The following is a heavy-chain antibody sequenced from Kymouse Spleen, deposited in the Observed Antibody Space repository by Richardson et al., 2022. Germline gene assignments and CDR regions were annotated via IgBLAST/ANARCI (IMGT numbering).Heavy chain of an antibody. V-gene: IGHV3-21*03. CDR1: GFTFSSYS. CDR3: ARDSLSPTVTTGGDYYYYYGMDV. CDR2: ISSSSSYI. D-gene: IGHD4-11,IGHD4-11*01. Sequence: EVQLVESGGGLVKPGGSLRLSCAASGFTFSSYSMNWVRQAPGKGLEWVSSISSSSSYIYYADSVKGRFTISRDNAKNSLYLQMNSLRAEDTAVYYCARDSLSPTVTTGGDYYYYYGMDVWGQGTTVTVSS. J-gene: IGHJ6*02.